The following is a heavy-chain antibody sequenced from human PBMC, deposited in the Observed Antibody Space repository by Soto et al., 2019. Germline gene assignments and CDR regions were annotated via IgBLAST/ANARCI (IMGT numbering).Heavy chain of an antibody. V-gene: IGHV3-7*03. CDR2: IKSDGSEQ. CDR3: SRENWFQDY. D-gene: IGHD3-10*01. Sequence: EVQLVESGGGLVQPGGSLRLSCAASGFSFSAYYMTWVRQAPGKGLEWVASIKSDGSEQYYVDSVKGRFTISRDNAKNSLYLQINSLRAGDTGLYYCSRENWFQDYWGQGTLFTVSS. CDR1: GFSFSAYY. J-gene: IGHJ4*02.